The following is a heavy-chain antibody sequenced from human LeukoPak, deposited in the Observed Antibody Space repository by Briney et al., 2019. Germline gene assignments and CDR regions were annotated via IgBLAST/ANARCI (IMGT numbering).Heavy chain of an antibody. CDR3: AYTPLYGSGSYSVY. CDR1: GGSFSGYY. D-gene: IGHD3-10*01. J-gene: IGHJ4*02. Sequence: SETLSLTCAVYGGSFSGYYWSWIRQPPGKGLEWIGEINHSGSTNYNPSLKSRVTISVDTFKNQFSLKLSSVTAADTAVYYCAYTPLYGSGSYSVYWGQGTLVTVSS. V-gene: IGHV4-34*01. CDR2: INHSGST.